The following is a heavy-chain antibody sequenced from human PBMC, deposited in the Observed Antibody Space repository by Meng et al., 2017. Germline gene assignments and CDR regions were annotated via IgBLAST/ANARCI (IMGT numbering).Heavy chain of an antibody. Sequence: GESLKISCAASGFTFSSYSMNWVRQAPGKGLEWVSSISSGSTIYYADSVKGRFTISRDNAKNSLYLQMNSLRAEDTAVYYCASTRITMVRGVNDYWGQGTLVTVSS. V-gene: IGHV3-69-1*02. D-gene: IGHD3-10*01. CDR1: GFTFSSYS. CDR2: ISSGSTI. J-gene: IGHJ4*02. CDR3: ASTRITMVRGVNDY.